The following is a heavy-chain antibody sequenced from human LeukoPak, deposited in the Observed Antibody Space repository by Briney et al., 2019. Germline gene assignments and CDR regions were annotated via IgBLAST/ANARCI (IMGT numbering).Heavy chain of an antibody. CDR3: AKRGPIYSASPGNYFDY. CDR2: ISGNDDGT. J-gene: IGHJ4*02. CDR1: GFTFSTCG. V-gene: IGHV3-23*01. D-gene: IGHD3-10*01. Sequence: GGSLRLSCTASGFTFSTCGMTWVRQAPGKGLEWVSSISGNDDGTYYADSVKGRFTNSRDNSKNTLYLQMNSLRAEDTAIYYCAKRGPIYSASPGNYFDYWGQGTLVTVSS.